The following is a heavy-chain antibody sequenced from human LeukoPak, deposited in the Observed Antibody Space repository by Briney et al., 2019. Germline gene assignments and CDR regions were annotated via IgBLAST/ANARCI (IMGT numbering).Heavy chain of an antibody. J-gene: IGHJ4*02. CDR1: GYTFTGYY. Sequence: ASVKVSCKASGYTFTGYYMHWVRQAPGQGLEWMGWINPNSGGTNYAQKFQGRVTVTRETSISIVYMELSRLRSDDTAFYYCARVFYGGSWYDFWGQGTLVTVSS. CDR3: ARVFYGGSWYDF. D-gene: IGHD6-13*01. V-gene: IGHV1-2*02. CDR2: INPNSGGT.